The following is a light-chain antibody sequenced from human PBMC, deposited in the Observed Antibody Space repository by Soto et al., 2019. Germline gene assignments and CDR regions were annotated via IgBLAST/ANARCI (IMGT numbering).Light chain of an antibody. CDR1: SSDVGGYNY. Sequence: QSALTQPASVSGSPGQSITISCTGTSSDVGGYNYVSWYQQHPGKAPKLMIYEVSNRPSGVSKRFSGSKSGNTASLTSSGLQAEDEADYYCSSYTTSSTLVVFGGGTQLTVL. V-gene: IGLV2-14*01. CDR3: SSYTTSSTLVV. CDR2: EVS. J-gene: IGLJ2*01.